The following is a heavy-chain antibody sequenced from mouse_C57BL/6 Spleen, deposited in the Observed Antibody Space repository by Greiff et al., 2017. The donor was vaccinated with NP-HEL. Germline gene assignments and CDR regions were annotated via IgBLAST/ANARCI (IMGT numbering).Heavy chain of an antibody. D-gene: IGHD3-2*02. CDR2: IDPSDSYT. CDR1: GYTFTSYW. Sequence: QVQLQQPGAELVMPGASVKLSCKASGYTFTSYWMHWVKQRPRQGLEWIGEIDPSDSYTNYNQKFKGKSTLTVDKSSSTAYMQLSSLTSEDSAVYYCIRAAQATSPWFAYWGQGTLVTVSA. J-gene: IGHJ3*01. CDR3: IRAAQATSPWFAY. V-gene: IGHV1-69*01.